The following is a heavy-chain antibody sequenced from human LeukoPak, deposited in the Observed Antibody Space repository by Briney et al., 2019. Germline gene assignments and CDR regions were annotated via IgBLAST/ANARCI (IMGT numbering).Heavy chain of an antibody. CDR3: ARGNQQLPRPTPDY. D-gene: IGHD2-2*01. Sequence: GGSLRLSCAVSGFTFSSSWMHWVRQAPGKGLVWVSHIKTDGSTTAYADSLKGRFTISRDNAKNTLYLQMNSLRAEDTGVYYCARGNQQLPRPTPDYWGQGTLVTVSS. V-gene: IGHV3-74*01. CDR2: IKTDGSTT. J-gene: IGHJ4*02. CDR1: GFTFSSSW.